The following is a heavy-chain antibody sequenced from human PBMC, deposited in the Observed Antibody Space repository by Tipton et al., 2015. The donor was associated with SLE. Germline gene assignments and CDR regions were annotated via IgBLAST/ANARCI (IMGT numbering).Heavy chain of an antibody. CDR1: GGSFSGNY. D-gene: IGHD3-22*01. Sequence: TLSLTCAVYGGSFSGNYWSWIRQPPGKGLEWIGEINHSGSTNYNPSLKSRVTISVDTSKNQFSLKLSSVTAADTAVYYCARARGNYALGYWGQGTLVTVSS. V-gene: IGHV4-34*01. CDR2: INHSGST. J-gene: IGHJ4*02. CDR3: ARARGNYALGY.